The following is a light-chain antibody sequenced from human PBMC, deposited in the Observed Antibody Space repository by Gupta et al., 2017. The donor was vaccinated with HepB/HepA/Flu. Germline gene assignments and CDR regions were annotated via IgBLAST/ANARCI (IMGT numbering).Light chain of an antibody. V-gene: IGKV2D-29*01. J-gene: IGKJ4*02. CDR2: EVS. CDR3: MQGVQLPCT. Sequence: EIVMTQTPLSLSVTPGQPASISCKSSQSLLHSNGNTYLYWYLQKPGQPPQLLLYEVSNRFSRVPDRFSGGGSGTEFTLKISRVEAEDVGVYFCMQGVQLPCTFGGGTKVDIK. CDR1: QSLLHSNGNTY.